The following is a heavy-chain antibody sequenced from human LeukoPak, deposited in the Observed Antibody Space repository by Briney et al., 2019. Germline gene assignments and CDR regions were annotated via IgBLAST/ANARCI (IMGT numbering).Heavy chain of an antibody. CDR1: GYRFANYR. V-gene: IGHV5-51*01. D-gene: IGHD3-22*01. CDR2: IYPGDSDT. Sequence: REYLNLPCPDSGYRFANYRTGWVRQMPEKELEWMGIIYPGDSDTTYNPSFQGQVTISADKSISTAYLPWSSLKASDTAMYYCARHKGRHYYDSSGYYRSLDYYYYYGMDVWGQGTTVTVSS. CDR3: ARHKGRHYYDSSGYYRSLDYYYYYGMDV. J-gene: IGHJ6*02.